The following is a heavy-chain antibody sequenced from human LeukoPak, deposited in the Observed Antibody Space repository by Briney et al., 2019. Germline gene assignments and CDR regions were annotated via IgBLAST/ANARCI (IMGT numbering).Heavy chain of an antibody. Sequence: ASVKVSCKASGGTFSSYAISWVRQAPGQGLEWMGRIIPILGIANYAQKFQGRVTITADKSTSTAYMELRSLRSDDTAVYYCARDGWSYALDYWGQGTLVTVSS. CDR1: GGTFSSYA. CDR3: ARDGWSYALDY. V-gene: IGHV1-69*04. CDR2: IIPILGIA. D-gene: IGHD1-26*01. J-gene: IGHJ4*02.